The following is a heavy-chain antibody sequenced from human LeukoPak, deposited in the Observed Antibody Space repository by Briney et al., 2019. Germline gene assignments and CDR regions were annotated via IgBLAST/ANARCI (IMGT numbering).Heavy chain of an antibody. Sequence: GGSLRLSCAASGFIFDDYAMHWVRQAPGKGLEWVSGISWNSGKIDYADSVKGRFTISRDNAKNSLYLQMNSLRAEDTAVYYCARERPRTNYYYYYGMDVWGQGTTVTVSS. CDR2: ISWNSGKI. J-gene: IGHJ6*02. CDR1: GFIFDDYA. V-gene: IGHV3-9*01. CDR3: ARERPRTNYYYYYGMDV.